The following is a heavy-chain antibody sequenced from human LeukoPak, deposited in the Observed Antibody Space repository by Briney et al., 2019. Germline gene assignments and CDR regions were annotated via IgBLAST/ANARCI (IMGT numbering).Heavy chain of an antibody. CDR2: ISVSDDST. J-gene: IGHJ4*02. D-gene: IGHD2-2*01. V-gene: IGHV3-23*01. Sequence: PGGSLRLSCAASGFTSSDYNVNWVRQSPGKGLEWVSGISVSDDSTYYADSVKGRFTISRDKSNNVLHLQMNSLRAEGTAVYYCARDRYCVSTNCPYDCWGQGTPVTVSS. CDR1: GFTSSDYN. CDR3: ARDRYCVSTNCPYDC.